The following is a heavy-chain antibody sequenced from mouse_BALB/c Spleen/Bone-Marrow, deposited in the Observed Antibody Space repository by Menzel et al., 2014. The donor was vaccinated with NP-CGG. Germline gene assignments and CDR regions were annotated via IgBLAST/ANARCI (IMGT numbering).Heavy chain of an antibody. CDR1: GYTFTSYW. CDR2: INPSTGYT. CDR3: ARWWQLGLRKAWFAY. Sequence: QVQLQQSGAELAKPGASVKMSCKASGYTFTSYWMHWVKQRPGQGLEWIGYINPSTGYTEYNQKFKDKATLTADKSSSTAYMQLSSLTSEGSAVYYCARWWQLGLRKAWFAYWGQGTLVTGSA. V-gene: IGHV1-7*01. D-gene: IGHD3-1*01. J-gene: IGHJ3*01.